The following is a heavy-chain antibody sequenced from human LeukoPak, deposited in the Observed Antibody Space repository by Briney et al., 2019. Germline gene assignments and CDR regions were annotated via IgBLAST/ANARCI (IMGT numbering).Heavy chain of an antibody. D-gene: IGHD3-3*01. CDR1: GGSFSGYY. CDR2: INYSGST. Sequence: ASETLSLTCAVYGGSFSGYYWSWIRQPPGKGLEWIGEINYSGSTNYNPSLKSRVTISVETSKNQFSLKLSSVTAADTAVYYCASFGALRFYGNDYWGQGTLVTVSS. J-gene: IGHJ4*02. V-gene: IGHV4-34*01. CDR3: ASFGALRFYGNDY.